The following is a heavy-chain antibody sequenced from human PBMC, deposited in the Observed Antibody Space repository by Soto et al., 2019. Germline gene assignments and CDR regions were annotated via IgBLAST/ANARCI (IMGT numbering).Heavy chain of an antibody. D-gene: IGHD3-16*01. Sequence: QVQLVQSGAEVKKPGASVKVSCKASGYTFHNYGVNWVRQAPGHGLEWMGRISAYNYNTHYAQNFEGRVTMTTDTSTSKAYMERRSLRSDDTAIYYCARLTGVFRLVLDYGGQGTQVTVSS. CDR3: ARLTGVFRLVLDY. J-gene: IGHJ4*02. CDR1: GYTFHNYG. CDR2: ISAYNYNT. V-gene: IGHV1-18*01.